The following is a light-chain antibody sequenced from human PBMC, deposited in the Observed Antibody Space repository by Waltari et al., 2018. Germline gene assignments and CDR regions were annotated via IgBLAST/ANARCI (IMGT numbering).Light chain of an antibody. V-gene: IGLV2-14*03. Sequence: SALTRPDSVSGSPGQSITISCSGISSDSGGYNYVSWYQQHPGEAPKVIIYDVTNRPSGVSNRFSGSKSGSSASLTISGLQPEDEADYYCSSFTSSTTGIFGGGTKLTVL. J-gene: IGLJ2*01. CDR2: DVT. CDR1: SSDSGGYNY. CDR3: SSFTSSTTGI.